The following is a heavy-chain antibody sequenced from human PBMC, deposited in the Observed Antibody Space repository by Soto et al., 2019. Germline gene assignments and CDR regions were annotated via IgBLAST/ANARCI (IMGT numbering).Heavy chain of an antibody. D-gene: IGHD1-1*01. CDR3: AKSVYNWNDGFFDY. V-gene: IGHV3-30*18. Sequence: QVQLVESGGGVVQPGRSLRLSCAASGFTFSTYGMHWVRQAPGKGLEWVAVISYDGNNKYYADSVKGRFTISRDSXXNTLYLQMNSLRAEDTAVYYCAKSVYNWNDGFFDYWGQGTLVTVSS. J-gene: IGHJ4*02. CDR2: ISYDGNNK. CDR1: GFTFSTYG.